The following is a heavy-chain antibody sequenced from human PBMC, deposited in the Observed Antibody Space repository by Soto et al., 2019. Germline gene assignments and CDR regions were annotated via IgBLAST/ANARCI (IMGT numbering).Heavy chain of an antibody. Sequence: QVQLQESGPGLVKPSQTLSLTCTVSGGSISSGGYYWSWIRQHPGKGLEWIGYIYYSGSTYYNPSLKGRVTISVDTSKNQFPLKLSSVTAADTAVYYCARDDSSGWYRGGFDYWGQGTLVTVSS. J-gene: IGHJ4*02. CDR2: IYYSGST. CDR1: GGSISSGGYY. D-gene: IGHD6-19*01. V-gene: IGHV4-31*03. CDR3: ARDDSSGWYRGGFDY.